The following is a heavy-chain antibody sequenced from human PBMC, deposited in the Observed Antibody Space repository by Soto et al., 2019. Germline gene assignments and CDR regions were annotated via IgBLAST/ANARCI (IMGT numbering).Heavy chain of an antibody. V-gene: IGHV3-53*01. CDR3: ARQTHLFGELST. CDR2: IYSGGTT. J-gene: IGHJ5*02. D-gene: IGHD3-10*01. Sequence: PGGSLRLSCAASWFTVSSNYMNWVRQSPGKGLEWVSVIYSGGTTYYTDSVKGRFTIFRDNSKNTLYLHMSNLRAEDTAVYYCARQTHLFGELSTWGQGTLVTVSS. CDR1: WFTVSSNY.